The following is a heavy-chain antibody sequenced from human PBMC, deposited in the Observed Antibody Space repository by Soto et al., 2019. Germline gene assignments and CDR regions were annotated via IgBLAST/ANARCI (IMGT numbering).Heavy chain of an antibody. D-gene: IGHD2-15*01. CDR3: ARGGIVVVVAVPHWFDP. J-gene: IGHJ5*02. Sequence: SETLSLTCAVSGYSIRSDYYWGWIRQPPGKGLEWIGSIHHSGSTYYNPSLKSRVTIPVDTSKTQFSLKLSSVTAADTAVYYCARGGIVVVVAVPHWFDPWGQGTLVTVSS. CDR2: IHHSGST. CDR1: GYSIRSDYY. V-gene: IGHV4-38-2*01.